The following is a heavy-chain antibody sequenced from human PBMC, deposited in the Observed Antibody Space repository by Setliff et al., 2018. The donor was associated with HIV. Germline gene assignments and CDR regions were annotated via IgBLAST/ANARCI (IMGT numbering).Heavy chain of an antibody. J-gene: IGHJ6*03. CDR1: GYTFTDYY. D-gene: IGHD6-19*01. Sequence: GASVKVSCKVSGYTFTDYYMHWVQQAPGKGLEWMGLVDPEDGETIYAEKFQGRVTITRDTSASTAYMGLNSLRSEDTALYYCARDGGPGSAWGDYSYYYTMDVWGKGTTVTVSS. CDR3: ARDGGPGSAWGDYSYYYTMDV. CDR2: VDPEDGET. V-gene: IGHV1-69-2*01.